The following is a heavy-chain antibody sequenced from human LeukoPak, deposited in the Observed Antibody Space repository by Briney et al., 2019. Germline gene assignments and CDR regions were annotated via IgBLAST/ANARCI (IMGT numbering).Heavy chain of an antibody. J-gene: IGHJ6*03. CDR2: NYYSESH. CDR1: GGSIRSSSFF. D-gene: IGHD3-10*01. CDR3: ARGLWSGDYYYYMDV. V-gene: IGHV4-39*06. Sequence: SYTLSVTCTVSGGSIRSSSFFGRWLRPPPGKALEGIGSNYYSESHYYNPSLKSRDTITVDASKNQFPVKLRCVTGADTAVFYCARGLWSGDYYYYMDVWGKETTVTVSS.